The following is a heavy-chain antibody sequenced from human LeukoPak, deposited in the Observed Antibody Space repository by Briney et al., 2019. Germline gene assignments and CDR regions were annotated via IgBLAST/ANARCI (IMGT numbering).Heavy chain of an antibody. D-gene: IGHD6-6*01. J-gene: IGHJ4*02. CDR1: GYTFTSYA. CDR2: INAGNGNT. CDR3: ARAPITTRPSDY. Sequence: ASVKVSCKASGYTFTSYAMHWVRQAPGQRLEWMGWINAGNGNTKYSQKFQGRVTITRDTSASTAYMELSSLRSEDTAVYYCARAPITTRPSDYWGQGTLVTVSS. V-gene: IGHV1-3*01.